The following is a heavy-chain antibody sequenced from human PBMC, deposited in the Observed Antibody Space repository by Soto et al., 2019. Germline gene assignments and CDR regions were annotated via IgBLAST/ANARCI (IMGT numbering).Heavy chain of an antibody. CDR2: MNPNSGNT. CDR3: ARRTGYCSSTSCYFSFDY. Sequence: QVQLVQSGAEVKKPGASVKVSCKASGYTFTSYDINWVRQATGQGLEWMGWMNPNSGNTGYAQKFQGRVTMTRNTSISTAYMELSSLRSEETAVYYCARRTGYCSSTSCYFSFDYWGQGTLVTVSS. J-gene: IGHJ4*02. D-gene: IGHD2-2*01. CDR1: GYTFTSYD. V-gene: IGHV1-8*01.